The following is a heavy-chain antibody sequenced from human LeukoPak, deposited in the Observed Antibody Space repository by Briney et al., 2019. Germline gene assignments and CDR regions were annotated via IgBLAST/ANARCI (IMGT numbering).Heavy chain of an antibody. CDR2: ISSSSSYI. Sequence: GGSLRLSCAASGFTFSSYSMNWVRQAPGKGLEWVSSISSSSSYIYYADSVKGRFTISRDNAKNSLYLQMNSLRAEDTAVYYCARGRGDSSSRRRFDYWGQGTLVTVSS. D-gene: IGHD6-13*01. CDR1: GFTFSSYS. CDR3: ARGRGDSSSRRRFDY. J-gene: IGHJ4*02. V-gene: IGHV3-21*01.